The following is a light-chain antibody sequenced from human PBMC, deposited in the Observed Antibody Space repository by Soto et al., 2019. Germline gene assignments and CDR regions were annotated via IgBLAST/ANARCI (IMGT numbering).Light chain of an antibody. CDR3: QQRRNWPPVT. CDR1: QSVSSY. J-gene: IGKJ4*01. V-gene: IGKV3-11*01. CDR2: DAS. Sequence: EIVLTQSPAILSLSPGERATLSCRASQSVSSYLAWYQQKPGQAPRLLIYDASNRATGSPARFSGSVSGTDFTLTISSLEPEAFAVYYCQQRRNWPPVTFGGGTKVEIK.